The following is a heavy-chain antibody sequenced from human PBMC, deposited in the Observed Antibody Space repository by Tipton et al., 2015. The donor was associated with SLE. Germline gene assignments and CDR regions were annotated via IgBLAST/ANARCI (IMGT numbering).Heavy chain of an antibody. J-gene: IGHJ5*02. Sequence: PGLVKPSETLSLTCTVSGGSISSSSYYWGWIRQPPGKGLEWIGSIYYSGSTYYNPSLKSRVTMSIDTSKNQVSLRLSSVAAADTAVYYCASAYSSSWYYWFDPWGRGTLVTVSS. CDR3: ASAYSSSWYYWFDP. V-gene: IGHV4-39*07. CDR2: IYYSGST. D-gene: IGHD6-13*01. CDR1: GGSISSSSYY.